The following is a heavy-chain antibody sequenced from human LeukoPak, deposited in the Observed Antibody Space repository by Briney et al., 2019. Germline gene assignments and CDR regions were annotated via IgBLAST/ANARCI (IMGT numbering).Heavy chain of an antibody. J-gene: IGHJ4*02. V-gene: IGHV3-48*01. CDR2: ISSSSSTI. Sequence: GESLRLSCAASGFTFSSYSMNWVRQAPGKGLEWVSYISSSSSTIYYADSVKGRFTISRDNAKNSLYLQMNSLRAEDTAVYYCASIRTSIAAAGTGYWGQGTLVTVSS. CDR1: GFTFSSYS. CDR3: ASIRTSIAAAGTGY. D-gene: IGHD6-13*01.